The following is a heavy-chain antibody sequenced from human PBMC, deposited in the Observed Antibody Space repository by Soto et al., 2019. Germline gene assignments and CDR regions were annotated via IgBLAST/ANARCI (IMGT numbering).Heavy chain of an antibody. V-gene: IGHV4-4*02. D-gene: IGHD6-19*01. CDR3: ASFTPYSSGWYGGDAFDI. CDR1: GGSISISNW. Sequence: SETLSLTCAVSGGSISISNWCSCVRQPPGKGLEWIGEIYHSGSTNYNPSLKSRVTISVDKSKNQFSLKLSSVTAADTAVYYCASFTPYSSGWYGGDAFDIWGQGTMVTVSS. J-gene: IGHJ3*02. CDR2: IYHSGST.